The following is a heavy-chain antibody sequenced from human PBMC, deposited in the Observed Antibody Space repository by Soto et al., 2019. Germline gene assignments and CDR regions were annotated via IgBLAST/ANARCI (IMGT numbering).Heavy chain of an antibody. J-gene: IGHJ3*02. V-gene: IGHV5-51*01. D-gene: IGHD1-26*01. Sequence: PGESLKISCKGSGYSFTSYWIGWVRQMPGKGLEWMGIIYPGDSDTRYSPSFQGQVTISADKSISTAYLQWSSLKASDTAMYYCAREKVGATTGDAFDIWGQGTMVTVSS. CDR1: GYSFTSYW. CDR3: AREKVGATTGDAFDI. CDR2: IYPGDSDT.